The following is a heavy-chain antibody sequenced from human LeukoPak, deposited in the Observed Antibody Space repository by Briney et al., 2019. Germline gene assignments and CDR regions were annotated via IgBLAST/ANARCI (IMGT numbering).Heavy chain of an antibody. CDR3: AKSGYNRFDY. J-gene: IGHJ4*02. V-gene: IGHV3-23*01. D-gene: IGHD5-24*01. CDR1: GFTFSSYG. CDR2: ISGGDGNT. Sequence: GGSLRLSCAASGFTFSSYGMNWVRQAPGKGLEWVSAISGGDGNTYYADSVKGRFTISRDNSKNTLYLQMNSLRAEDTAVYYCAKSGYNRFDYWGQGILVTVSS.